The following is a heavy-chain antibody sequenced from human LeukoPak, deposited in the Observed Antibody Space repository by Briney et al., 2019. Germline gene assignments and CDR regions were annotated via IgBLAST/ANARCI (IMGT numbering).Heavy chain of an antibody. V-gene: IGHV4-61*01. CDR2: IYYSGST. Sequence: PSETLSLTCTVSGGSVSSSSYYWGWIRQPPGKGLDWIGYIYYSGSTKYNPSLKSRVTISVDTSKNQFSLKLSSLTAADTAVYYCARSDYSSSPFDYWGQGTLVTVSS. J-gene: IGHJ4*02. CDR1: GGSVSSSSYY. CDR3: ARSDYSSSPFDY. D-gene: IGHD6-6*01.